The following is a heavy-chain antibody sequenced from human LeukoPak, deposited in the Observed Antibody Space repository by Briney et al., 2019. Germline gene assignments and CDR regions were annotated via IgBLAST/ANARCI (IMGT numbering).Heavy chain of an antibody. CDR2: IYYSGST. J-gene: IGHJ4*02. Sequence: SETLSLTCTVSGGSISSYYWSWIRQPPGKGLEWIGYIYYSGSTNYNPSLKSRVTISVDTSKNQFSLKLSSVTAADTAVYYCARETAMASFDYRGQGTLVTVSS. V-gene: IGHV4-59*01. CDR3: ARETAMASFDY. D-gene: IGHD5-18*01. CDR1: GGSISSYY.